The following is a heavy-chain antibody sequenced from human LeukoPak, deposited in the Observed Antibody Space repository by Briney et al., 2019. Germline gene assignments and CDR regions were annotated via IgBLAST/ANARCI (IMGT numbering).Heavy chain of an antibody. D-gene: IGHD3-10*01. V-gene: IGHV1-2*02. Sequence: ASVKVSCKASGYTFTGYYMHWVRQAPGQGLEWMGWINPNSGGTNYAQKFQGRVTMTRDTSISTAYMELSRLRSDDTAVYYCARDLLYYGSGSYHNNAFDIWGQGTMVTVSS. CDR3: ARDLLYYGSGSYHNNAFDI. CDR1: GYTFTGYY. J-gene: IGHJ3*02. CDR2: INPNSGGT.